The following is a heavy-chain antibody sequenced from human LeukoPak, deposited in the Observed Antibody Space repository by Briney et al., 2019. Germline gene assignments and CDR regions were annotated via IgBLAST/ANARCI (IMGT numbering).Heavy chain of an antibody. V-gene: IGHV3-23*01. Sequence: PGGSLRLSCAASGFTFSSYAMYWVRRAPGKGLEWVSAISAGGGSNTYYADSVKGPFTISRDNSMNTLYLQMNSLRAEDTAVYYCAIRYGSTWNYFDYWGQGTLVTVSS. CDR3: AIRYGSTWNYFDY. CDR1: GFTFSSYA. CDR2: ISAGGGSNT. J-gene: IGHJ4*02. D-gene: IGHD6-13*01.